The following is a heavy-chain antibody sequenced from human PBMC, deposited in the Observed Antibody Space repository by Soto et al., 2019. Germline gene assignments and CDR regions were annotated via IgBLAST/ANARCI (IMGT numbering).Heavy chain of an antibody. D-gene: IGHD4-4*01. V-gene: IGHV3-23*01. Sequence: GGSLRLSCAASGFTFSSYAMSWVRQAPGKGLEWVSAISGSGGSTYYADSVKGRFTISRDNSKNTLYLQMNSLRAEDTAVYDCANDYSNYPIDYWGQGTLVTVSS. CDR3: ANDYSNYPIDY. CDR2: ISGSGGST. J-gene: IGHJ4*02. CDR1: GFTFSSYA.